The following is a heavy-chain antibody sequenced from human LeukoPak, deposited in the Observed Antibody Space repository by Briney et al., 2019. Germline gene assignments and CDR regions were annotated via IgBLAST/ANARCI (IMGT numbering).Heavy chain of an antibody. CDR2: ISASSSYM. J-gene: IGHJ4*02. Sequence: GGSLRLSCAASEFTFSSYSMNWVRQAPGKGLEWVSSISASSSYMYYADSVKGRFTISRDNAKNSLYLQMNSLRAEDTAVYYCASTSSSWSSPPDYWGQGTLVTVSS. D-gene: IGHD6-13*01. CDR3: ASTSSSWSSPPDY. V-gene: IGHV3-21*04. CDR1: EFTFSSYS.